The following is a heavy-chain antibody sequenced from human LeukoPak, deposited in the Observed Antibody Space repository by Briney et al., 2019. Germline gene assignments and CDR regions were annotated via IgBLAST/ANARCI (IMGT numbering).Heavy chain of an antibody. CDR3: ARDIVGGSYHKNFDY. CDR1: GYTFTSYG. D-gene: IGHD1-26*01. V-gene: IGHV1-18*01. Sequence: ASVKVSCKASGYTFTSYGISWVRQAPGQGLEWMGWISAYNGNTNYAQKLQGRVTMTTDTSTSTAYMELRSLRSDDTAVYYCARDIVGGSYHKNFDYGGQGTLVTVSS. CDR2: ISAYNGNT. J-gene: IGHJ4*02.